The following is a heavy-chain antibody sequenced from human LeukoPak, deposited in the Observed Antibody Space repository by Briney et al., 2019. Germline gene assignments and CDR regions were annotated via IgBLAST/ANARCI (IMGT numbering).Heavy chain of an antibody. CDR3: ARDHYYDGRGRFDP. CDR2: VYFDGGT. D-gene: IGHD3-16*01. Sequence: SETLSLTCSVSGGSVTTGTYHWPWIRQPPGKGLEWSGSVYFDGGTHYNRSLQSRVAISVDTSKNQYSLRLSSVTAADTAVYYCARDHYYDGRGRFDPWGQGILVTVSS. CDR1: GGSVTTGTYH. J-gene: IGHJ5*02. V-gene: IGHV4-39*07.